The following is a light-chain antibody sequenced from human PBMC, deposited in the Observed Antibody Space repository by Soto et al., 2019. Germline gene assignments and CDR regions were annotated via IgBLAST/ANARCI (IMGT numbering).Light chain of an antibody. CDR3: QQYGSPWT. CDR1: QRVISD. V-gene: IGKV3-20*01. J-gene: IGKJ1*01. CDR2: GAS. Sequence: EKVMTQSPATLSVSPGEIATLSFRASQRVISDLAWYQQKPGQAPRLLMSGASSRATGIPDRFSGSGSGTDFTLTISRLEPEDFAVYYCQQYGSPWTFGQGTKVDIK.